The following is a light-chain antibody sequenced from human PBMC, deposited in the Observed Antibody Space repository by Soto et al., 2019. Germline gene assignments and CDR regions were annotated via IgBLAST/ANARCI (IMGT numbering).Light chain of an antibody. J-gene: IGKJ1*01. V-gene: IGKV3-20*01. Sequence: IVLPQFPDTLSLSPGERATLSCRCRQSVSGTSLAWYQHKRGQAPRRLIHGASSRATGIPDRFSGSGAGTDFTLTISRLEPEDFAVYYCQQYGGSPRTFGQGTKVDIK. CDR3: QQYGGSPRT. CDR2: GAS. CDR1: QSVSGTS.